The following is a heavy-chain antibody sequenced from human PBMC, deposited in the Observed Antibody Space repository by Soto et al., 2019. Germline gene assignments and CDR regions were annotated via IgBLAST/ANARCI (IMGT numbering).Heavy chain of an antibody. V-gene: IGHV3-30*03. J-gene: IGHJ5*02. D-gene: IGHD3-9*01. CDR2: ISYDEIYK. CDR1: GFTFSSYG. Sequence: GGSLRLSCAASGFTFSSYGMHWVRQAPGKGLEWVAIISYDEIYKYYADSVKGRFTISRDNAKNSLYLQMNSLRAEDTAVYYCARDPKRITRFLVPQGWFDPWGQGTLVTVSS. CDR3: ARDPKRITRFLVPQGWFDP.